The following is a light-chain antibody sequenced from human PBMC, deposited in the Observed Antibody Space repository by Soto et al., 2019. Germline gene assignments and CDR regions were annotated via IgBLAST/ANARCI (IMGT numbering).Light chain of an antibody. CDR3: SSYTGSNTPVV. V-gene: IGLV2-14*01. Sequence: QSVLTQPASVSGSPGQSITISGTGTSSDVGGYNYVSWYQQHPGKAPNLIIFDVSNRPSGVSNRFSGSKSGNSASLTISGLQAEDEADYYCSSYTGSNTPVVFGGGTKVTVL. J-gene: IGLJ2*01. CDR2: DVS. CDR1: SSDVGGYNY.